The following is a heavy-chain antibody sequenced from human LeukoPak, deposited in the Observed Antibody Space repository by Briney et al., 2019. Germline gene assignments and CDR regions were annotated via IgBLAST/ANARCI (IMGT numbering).Heavy chain of an antibody. CDR2: INWNGGST. V-gene: IGHV3-20*04. D-gene: IGHD6-13*01. Sequence: GGSLRLSCAASGFTFDDYGMSWVRQAPGKGLEWVSGINWNGGSTGYADSVKGRFTISRDNAKNSLYLQMNSLRAEDTAVYYCAKSIAAAGAADYWGQGTLVTVSS. CDR1: GFTFDDYG. CDR3: AKSIAAAGAADY. J-gene: IGHJ4*02.